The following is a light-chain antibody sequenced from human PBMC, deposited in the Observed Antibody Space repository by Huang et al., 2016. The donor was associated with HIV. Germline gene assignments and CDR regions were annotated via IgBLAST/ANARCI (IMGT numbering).Light chain of an antibody. V-gene: IGKV1-39*01. Sequence: DIQMTQSPSSLSASVGDSVTITCRASQNINRYVNWYQQKPGKAPKFLIYAASSLQSGVPSRFSGSGSGTDFTLTISGLQRDDSATYYCQQTYRARTFGQGTKVEIK. CDR2: AAS. J-gene: IGKJ1*01. CDR1: QNINRY. CDR3: QQTYRART.